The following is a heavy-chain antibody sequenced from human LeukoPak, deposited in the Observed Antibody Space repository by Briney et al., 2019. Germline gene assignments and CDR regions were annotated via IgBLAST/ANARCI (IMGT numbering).Heavy chain of an antibody. CDR1: GYSFTSYW. D-gene: IGHD3-22*01. Sequence: GESLKISCKGSGYSFTSYWISWVRQMPGKGLEWMGRIDPSDSYTNYSPSFQGHVTISADKSISTAYLQWRSLKASDTAMYYCASSPTYYYDSSGYPDAFDIWGQGTMVSLSS. CDR3: ASSPTYYYDSSGYPDAFDI. CDR2: IDPSDSYT. V-gene: IGHV5-10-1*01. J-gene: IGHJ3*02.